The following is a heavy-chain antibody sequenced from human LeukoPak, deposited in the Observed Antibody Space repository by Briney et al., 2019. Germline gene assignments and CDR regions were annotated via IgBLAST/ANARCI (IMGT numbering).Heavy chain of an antibody. CDR1: GGSISTYY. CDR3: ARDQGGGIDY. J-gene: IGHJ4*02. Sequence: PSETLSLTCTVSGGSISTYYWNWIRQPPGKGLEWIGYIYHSGSTNYNPSLQSRVTISVDTSKNQFSLNLNSVTAADTAVYYCARDQGGGIDYWGQGTLVTVSS. D-gene: IGHD4-23*01. CDR2: IYHSGST. V-gene: IGHV4-59*01.